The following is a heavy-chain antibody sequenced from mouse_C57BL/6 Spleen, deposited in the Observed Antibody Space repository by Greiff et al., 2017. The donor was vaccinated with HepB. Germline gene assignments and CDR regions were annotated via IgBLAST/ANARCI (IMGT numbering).Heavy chain of an antibody. CDR2: ISSGGSYT. CDR1: GFTFSSSG. V-gene: IGHV5-6*02. Sequence: EVMLVESGGDLVKPGGSLKLSCAASGFTFSSSGMSWVRQTPDKRLEWVATISSGGSYTYYPDSVKGRFTISRDNAKNTLYLQMSSLKSEDTAMYYCAKYYGSSYYAMDYWGQGTSVTVSS. CDR3: AKYYGSSYYAMDY. J-gene: IGHJ4*01. D-gene: IGHD1-1*01.